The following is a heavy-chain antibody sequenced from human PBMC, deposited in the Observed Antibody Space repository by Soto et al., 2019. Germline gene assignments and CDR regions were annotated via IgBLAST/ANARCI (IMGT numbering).Heavy chain of an antibody. Sequence: GGSLRLSCAASGFTFSSYSMNWVRQAPGKGLEWVSSISSSSSYIYYADSVKGRFTISRDNAKNSLYLQMNSLRAEDTAVYYCARVGYYDFWSGYYIGYYYYYMDVWGKGTTVTVSS. CDR1: GFTFSSYS. CDR2: ISSSSSYI. J-gene: IGHJ6*03. D-gene: IGHD3-3*01. CDR3: ARVGYYDFWSGYYIGYYYYYMDV. V-gene: IGHV3-21*01.